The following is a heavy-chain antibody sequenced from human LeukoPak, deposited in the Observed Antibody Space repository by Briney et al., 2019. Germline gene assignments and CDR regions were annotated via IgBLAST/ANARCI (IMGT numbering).Heavy chain of an antibody. D-gene: IGHD4-23*01. CDR3: ARDNSVEDTAWWFDP. J-gene: IGHJ5*02. V-gene: IGHV1-8*01. CDR1: GYTFTSYD. CDR2: MNPNSGNT. Sequence: GAPVKVSCKASGYTFTSYDINWVRQATGQGLEWMGWMNPNSGNTGYAQKFQGRVTMTRDMSTSTDYMELSSLRSEDTAVYYCARDNSVEDTAWWFDPWGQGTLVTVSS.